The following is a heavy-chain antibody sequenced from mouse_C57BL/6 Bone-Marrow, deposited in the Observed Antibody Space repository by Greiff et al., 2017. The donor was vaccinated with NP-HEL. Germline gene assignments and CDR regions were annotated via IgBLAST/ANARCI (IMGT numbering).Heavy chain of an antibody. CDR1: GYSFTDYN. CDR3: ARPYYYGSTFDY. D-gene: IGHD1-1*01. CDR2: INPNYGTT. Sequence: VHVKQSGPELVKPGASVKISCKASGYSFTDYNMNWVKQSNGKSLEWIGVINPNYGTTSYNQKFKGKATLTVDQSSSTAYMQLNSLTSEDSAVYYCARPYYYGSTFDYWGQGTTLTVSS. J-gene: IGHJ2*01. V-gene: IGHV1-39*01.